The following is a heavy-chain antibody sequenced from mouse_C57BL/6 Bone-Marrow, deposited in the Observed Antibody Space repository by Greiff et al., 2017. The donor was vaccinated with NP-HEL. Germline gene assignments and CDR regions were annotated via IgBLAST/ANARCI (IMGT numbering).Heavy chain of an antibody. CDR1: GFTFSDYY. CDR2: ISNGGGST. D-gene: IGHD2-14*01. CDR3: ASLYYRDY. Sequence: EVKLVESGGGLVQPGGSLKLSCAASGFTFSDYYMYWVRQTPEKRLEWVAYISNGGGSTYYPDTVKGRFTISRDNAKNTLYLQMSRLKSEDTAMYYCASLYYRDYWGQGTTLTVSS. V-gene: IGHV5-12*01. J-gene: IGHJ2*01.